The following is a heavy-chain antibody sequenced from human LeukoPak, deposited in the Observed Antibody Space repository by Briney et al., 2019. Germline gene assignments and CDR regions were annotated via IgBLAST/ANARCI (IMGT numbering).Heavy chain of an antibody. CDR3: ARVVAYDREVHDAFDI. V-gene: IGHV3-23*01. Sequence: GGSLRLSCAASGFTFNSYAMSWVRQAPGKGLEWVSGTSGSGDTTYYADSVKGRFTISRDNSKNTLYLQMNSLRAEDTAVYYCARVVAYDREVHDAFDIWGQGTMVTVSS. J-gene: IGHJ3*02. CDR1: GFTFNSYA. D-gene: IGHD2-15*01. CDR2: TSGSGDTT.